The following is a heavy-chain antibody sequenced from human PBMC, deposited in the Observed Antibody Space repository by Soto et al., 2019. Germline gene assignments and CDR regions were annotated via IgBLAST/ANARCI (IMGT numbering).Heavy chain of an antibody. CDR3: AKTPQPRCLRYNCFDP. CDR1: GFTFSSYA. J-gene: IGHJ5*02. Sequence: EVELLESGGGLVQPGGSLRLSCAASGFTFSSYAMSWVRQAPGKGLEWVSTITGRGTGTYYADSVKGRFTVSRDNSNNTVFLHMYSLRAEDRAVYYCAKTPQPRCLRYNCFDPWGQGALVTVSS. V-gene: IGHV3-23*01. CDR2: ITGRGTGT. D-gene: IGHD1-1*01.